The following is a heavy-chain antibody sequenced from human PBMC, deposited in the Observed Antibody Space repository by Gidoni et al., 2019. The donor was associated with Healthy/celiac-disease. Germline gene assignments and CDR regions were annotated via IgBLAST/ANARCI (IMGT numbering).Heavy chain of an antibody. CDR2: ISSSSSTI. Sequence: EVQLVESGGGLVQPGGSLRLSCAASGVTFSSDSRNCVRQPPGKGLEWVSYISSSSSTIYYADSVKGRFTISRDNAKNSLYLQMNSLRDEDTAVYYCARDTPGRDYDILTEGYYYYGMDVWGQGTTVTVSS. CDR3: ARDTPGRDYDILTEGYYYYGMDV. J-gene: IGHJ6*02. D-gene: IGHD3-9*01. CDR1: GVTFSSDS. V-gene: IGHV3-48*02.